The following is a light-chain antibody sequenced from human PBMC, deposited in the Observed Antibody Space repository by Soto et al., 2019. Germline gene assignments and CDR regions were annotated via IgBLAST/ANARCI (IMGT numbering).Light chain of an antibody. V-gene: IGLV2-14*01. CDR3: SSYTASSTLYVV. CDR2: DVS. Sequence: QSALTQPASVSGSPGQSITISCTGASSDVGGYNYVSWYQQHPGKAPKLMIYDVSNRPSGVSNRFSGSKSGNTASLTISGLHAEDEADYYCSSYTASSTLYVVFGGGTQLTVL. CDR1: SSDVGGYNY. J-gene: IGLJ2*01.